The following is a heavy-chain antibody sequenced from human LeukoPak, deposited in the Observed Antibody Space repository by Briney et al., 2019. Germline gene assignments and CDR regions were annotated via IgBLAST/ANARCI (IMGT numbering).Heavy chain of an antibody. CDR3: ARDRGRIVVVVAATSHFDY. D-gene: IGHD2-15*01. CDR1: GFTFSSYA. CDR2: ISGSGATT. J-gene: IGHJ4*02. V-gene: IGHV3-23*01. Sequence: PGGSLRLSCAASGFTFSSYAMSWIRQAPGKGLEWVSFISGSGATTYYVDSVKGRFTISRDNSKNTLYLQMNSLRAEDTAVYYCARDRGRIVVVVAATSHFDYWGQGALVTVSS.